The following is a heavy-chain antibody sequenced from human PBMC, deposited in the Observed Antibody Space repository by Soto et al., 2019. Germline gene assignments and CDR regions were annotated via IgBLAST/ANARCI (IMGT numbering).Heavy chain of an antibody. CDR2: FSAGGRT. V-gene: IGHV3-23*01. CDR3: AKESMPEHYGDTLFDY. CDR1: GFSFSNYA. D-gene: IGHD4-17*01. J-gene: IGHJ4*02. Sequence: EVQLLESGGALVQPGGSLRLSCTASGFSFSNYALSWVRQAPRKGLEWVSTFSAGGRTYYADSVKGRFTIARDSSRNTVHLQISILRPDDTAVYYCAKESMPEHYGDTLFDYWGQGTRVTVSS.